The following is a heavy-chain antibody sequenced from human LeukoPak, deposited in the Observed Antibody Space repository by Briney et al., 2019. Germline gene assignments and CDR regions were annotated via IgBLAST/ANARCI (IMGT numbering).Heavy chain of an antibody. CDR2: IYPGDSDT. J-gene: IGHJ4*02. CDR3: ARANYYNSLSSFTR. V-gene: IGHV5-51*01. CDR1: GYTFTNYW. Sequence: PGESLKISCEGSGYTFTNYWVGWVRQMPGKGLEWMGIIYPGDSDTRYSPSFQGQVSISADKSISTAYLQWTNLEASDTAMYYCARANYYNSLSSFTRWGQGTLVTVSS. D-gene: IGHD3-3*01.